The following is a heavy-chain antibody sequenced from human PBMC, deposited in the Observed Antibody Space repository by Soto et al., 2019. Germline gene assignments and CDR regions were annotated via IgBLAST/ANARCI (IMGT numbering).Heavy chain of an antibody. CDR3: AKASESARLFNNPDYGDYFDY. D-gene: IGHD4-17*01. Sequence: GGSLRLSCAASGFTFSSYAMSWVRQAPGKGLEWVSAISGSGGSTYYADSVKGRFTISRDDSKNTLYLQMNSLRAEDTAVYYCAKASESARLFNNPDYGDYFDYWGQGTLVTVSS. CDR2: ISGSGGST. CDR1: GFTFSSYA. V-gene: IGHV3-23*01. J-gene: IGHJ4*02.